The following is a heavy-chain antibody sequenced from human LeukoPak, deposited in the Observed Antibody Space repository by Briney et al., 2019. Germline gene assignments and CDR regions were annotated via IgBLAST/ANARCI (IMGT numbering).Heavy chain of an antibody. J-gene: IGHJ5*02. V-gene: IGHV3-7*01. CDR3: AGEEWYRFDP. Sequence: GGSLRLSCAASGLTFSNYWMSWVRQAPGRGLEWVANIKKDGSDKYYMDSGRGRFTISRDNTKNSLYLQMNNLRAEDTAVYYCAGEEWYRFDPWGQGTLVTVSS. CDR2: IKKDGSDK. CDR1: GLTFSNYW. D-gene: IGHD3-3*01.